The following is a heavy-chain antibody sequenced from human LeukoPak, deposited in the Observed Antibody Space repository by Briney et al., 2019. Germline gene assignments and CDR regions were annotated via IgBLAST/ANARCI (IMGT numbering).Heavy chain of an antibody. CDR1: GGSISSSSYY. V-gene: IGHV4-39*01. J-gene: IGHJ5*02. Sequence: PSETLSLTCTVSGGSISSSSYYWGWIRQPPGKGLEWIGSIYYSGSTYYNPSLKSRVTISVDTSKNQFSLKLSSVTAADTAVYYCARHKGTLSGRRWFDPWGQGTLVTVSS. D-gene: IGHD6-25*01. CDR2: IYYSGST. CDR3: ARHKGTLSGRRWFDP.